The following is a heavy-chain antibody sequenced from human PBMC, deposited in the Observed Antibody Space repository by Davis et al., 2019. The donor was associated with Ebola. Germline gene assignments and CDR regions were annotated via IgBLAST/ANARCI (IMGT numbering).Heavy chain of an antibody. CDR1: GFTFSSYA. Sequence: GESLKISCAASGFTFSSYAMSWVRQAPGKGLEWVSAISGSGGSTYYADSVKGRFTISRDNSKNTLYLQMNSLRAEDTAVYYCAKDVGWGYCTNDVCYSYYYGMDVWGQGTTVTVSS. V-gene: IGHV3-23*01. D-gene: IGHD2-8*01. CDR3: AKDVGWGYCTNDVCYSYYYGMDV. CDR2: ISGSGGST. J-gene: IGHJ6*02.